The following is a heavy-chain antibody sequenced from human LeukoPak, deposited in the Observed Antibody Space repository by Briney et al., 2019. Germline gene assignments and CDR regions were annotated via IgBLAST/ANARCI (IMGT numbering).Heavy chain of an antibody. CDR2: ISSGSSAI. V-gene: IGHV3-48*01. D-gene: IGHD7-27*01. CDR3: GTGDPRFDY. J-gene: IGHJ4*02. Sequence: GGSLRLSCAASGFSFSTYSMNWVRQAPGKGLQWVSYISSGSSAIYYTDSVKGRFTITRDDAKNPVYLQMNSLRTEDTAVYYCGTGDPRFDYWGQGILVTVSS. CDR1: GFSFSTYS.